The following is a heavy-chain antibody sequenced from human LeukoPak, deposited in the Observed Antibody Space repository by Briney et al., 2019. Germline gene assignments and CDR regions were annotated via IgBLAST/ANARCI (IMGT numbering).Heavy chain of an antibody. CDR3: ARGNPGYAFDI. J-gene: IGHJ3*02. Sequence: SETLSLTCAVYGGPFSGYYWSWIRQPPGKGLEWIGEINHSGSTNYNPSLKSRVTISVDTSKTQFSLKLNSVTAADKAVYYCARGNPGYAFDIWGQGTMVTVSS. CDR1: GGPFSGYY. V-gene: IGHV4-34*01. CDR2: INHSGST.